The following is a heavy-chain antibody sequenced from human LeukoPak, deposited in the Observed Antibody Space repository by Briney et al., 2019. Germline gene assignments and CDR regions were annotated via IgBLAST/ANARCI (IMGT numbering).Heavy chain of an antibody. J-gene: IGHJ4*02. CDR2: INHSGST. Sequence: SETLSLTCAVYGGSFSGYYWSWIRQPPGKGLEWIGEINHSGSTNYNPSLKSRVTISVDTSKNQFTLKLSSVTAADTAVYYCASSDYGDYGIDYWGQGTLVTVSS. D-gene: IGHD4-17*01. V-gene: IGHV4-34*01. CDR1: GGSFSGYY. CDR3: ASSDYGDYGIDY.